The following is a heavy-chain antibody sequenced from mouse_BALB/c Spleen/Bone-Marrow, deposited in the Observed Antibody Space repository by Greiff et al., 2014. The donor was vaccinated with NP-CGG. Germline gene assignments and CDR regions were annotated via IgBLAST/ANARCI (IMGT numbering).Heavy chain of an antibody. CDR3: ARGPHDDDMDY. J-gene: IGHJ4*01. Sequence: LVESGGGLVKPGGSLKLSCAASGFTFSDYYMYWVRQTPEKRLEWVATISDGGSYTYYPDSVKGRFTISRDNVKNNLYLQMSSLKSEDTAMYYCARGPHDDDMDYWGQGASVTVSS. CDR1: GFTFSDYY. D-gene: IGHD2-3*01. CDR2: ISDGGSYT. V-gene: IGHV5-4*02.